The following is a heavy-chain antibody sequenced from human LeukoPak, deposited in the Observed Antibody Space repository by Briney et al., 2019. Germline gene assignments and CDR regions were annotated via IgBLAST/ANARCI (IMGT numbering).Heavy chain of an antibody. V-gene: IGHV3-23*01. CDR2: ISGSGGST. CDR1: GFTFTNYA. D-gene: IGHD1-1*01. Sequence: PGGSLRLSCAASGFTFTNYAMTWVRQAPGRGLEWVSGISGSGGSTYYADSVKGRFIISRDNSESTLYLQMNRLRAEDTALYYCAKVWKGNYYDYWGHGTLVTVSS. CDR3: AKVWKGNYYDY. J-gene: IGHJ4*01.